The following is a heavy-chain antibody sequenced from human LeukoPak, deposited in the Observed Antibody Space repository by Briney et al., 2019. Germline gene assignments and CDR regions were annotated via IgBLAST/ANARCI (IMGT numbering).Heavy chain of an antibody. V-gene: IGHV1-2*02. D-gene: IGHD3-10*01. CDR2: INPNSGGT. CDR3: ARVTMVRGVINAPYYFDY. CDR1: GYTFTGYY. Sequence: ASVKVSCKASGYTFTGYYMHWVRQAPGQRLEWMGWINPNSGGTNYAQKFQGRVTMTRDTSISTAYMELSRLRSDDTAVYYCARVTMVRGVINAPYYFDYWGQGTLVTVSS. J-gene: IGHJ4*02.